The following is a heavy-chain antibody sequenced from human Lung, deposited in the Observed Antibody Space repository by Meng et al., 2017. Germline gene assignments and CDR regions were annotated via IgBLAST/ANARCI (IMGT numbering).Heavy chain of an antibody. CDR3: ARGPTTMAHDFDY. D-gene: IGHD4-11*01. Sequence: QVQLQKGGGGLLKPSGTLSLTCFVAGGSFSDYYWSWIRQPPGKGLEWIGEINHSGSTNYNPSLESRATISVDTSQNNLSLKLSSVTAADSAVYYCARGPTTMAHDFDYWGQGTLVTVSS. J-gene: IGHJ4*02. CDR1: GGSFSDYY. V-gene: IGHV4-34*01. CDR2: INHSGST.